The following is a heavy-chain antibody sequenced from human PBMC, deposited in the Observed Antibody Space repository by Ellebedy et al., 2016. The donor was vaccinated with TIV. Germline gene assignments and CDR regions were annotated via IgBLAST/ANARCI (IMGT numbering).Heavy chain of an antibody. J-gene: IGHJ2*01. Sequence: PGGSLRLSCAASGFTFSRHWMHWIRQAPGKGLVWLSRINGDGGFTSHADFVKGRFTISRDNAKNTLYLQMNSLKAEDAAVYYCARAVSSGWEAYFDLWGRGTLVTVSS. V-gene: IGHV3-74*01. CDR2: INGDGGFT. CDR3: ARAVSSGWEAYFDL. CDR1: GFTFSRHW. D-gene: IGHD6-19*01.